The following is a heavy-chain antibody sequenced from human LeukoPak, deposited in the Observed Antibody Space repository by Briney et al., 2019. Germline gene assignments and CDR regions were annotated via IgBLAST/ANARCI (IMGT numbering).Heavy chain of an antibody. Sequence: PSETLSLTCAVYGGSFSGYYWSWIRQPPGKGLEWIGEINHSGSTNYNPSLKSRVTISVDTSKNQFSLKLSSVTAADTAVYYCAVAELLWFGELCKYFDYWGQGTLVTVSS. V-gene: IGHV4-34*01. CDR1: GGSFSGYY. CDR2: INHSGST. CDR3: AVAELLWFGELCKYFDY. D-gene: IGHD3-10*01. J-gene: IGHJ4*02.